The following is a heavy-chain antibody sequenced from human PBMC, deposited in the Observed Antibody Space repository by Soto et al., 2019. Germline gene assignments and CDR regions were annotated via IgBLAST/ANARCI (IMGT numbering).Heavy chain of an antibody. J-gene: IGHJ4*02. D-gene: IGHD1-26*01. V-gene: IGHV4-34*01. CDR2: INHVGGT. CDR3: ARGSRVGATNDY. CDR1: GGFLSESY. Sequence: PSETLSLTCAVYGGFLSESYWTWIRQPPGKGLEWIGEINHVGGTNYNPSLKSRVTISVDTSKNRFSLKLSSVTAADTAVYYCARGSRVGATNDYWGQGTLVTVSS.